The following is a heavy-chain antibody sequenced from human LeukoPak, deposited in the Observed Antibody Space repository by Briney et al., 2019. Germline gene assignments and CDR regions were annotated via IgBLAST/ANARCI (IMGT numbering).Heavy chain of an antibody. CDR1: GFTFSNYA. D-gene: IGHD2-8*02. V-gene: IGHV3-23*01. J-gene: IGHJ3*01. CDR2: LSGSGDNT. CDR3: AKSLVAISDAFAL. Sequence: GGAPRLSCATSGFTFSNYAMNWVRPAPGKGLELVSVLSGSGDNTYYARSVQGPLSISRDNSKNTLYLQMNSLRAEDTAVYHCAKSLVAISDAFALWGHGTMVTVSS.